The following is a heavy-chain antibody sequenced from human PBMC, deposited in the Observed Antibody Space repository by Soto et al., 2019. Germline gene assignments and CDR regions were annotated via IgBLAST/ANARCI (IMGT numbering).Heavy chain of an antibody. D-gene: IGHD3-3*01. CDR3: ARSEGYDLWYLLKGPDYYYYYGMDV. CDR1: GFTFSSYW. CDR2: INSDGSST. Sequence: HPGGSLRLSCAASGFTFSSYWMHWVRQAPGKGLVWVSRINSDGSSTSYADSVKGRFTISRDNAKNTLYLQMNSLRAEDTAVYYCARSEGYDLWYLLKGPDYYYYYGMDVWGQGTTVTVSS. J-gene: IGHJ6*02. V-gene: IGHV3-74*01.